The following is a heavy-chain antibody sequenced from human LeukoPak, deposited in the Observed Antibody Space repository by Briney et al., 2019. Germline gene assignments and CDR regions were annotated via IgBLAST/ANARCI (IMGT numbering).Heavy chain of an antibody. V-gene: IGHV3-30*02. J-gene: IGHJ3*02. Sequence: PGGSLRLSCAASGFTFSSYAMSWVRQAPGKGLEWVAFIRYDGSNKYYADSVKGRFTISRDNSKNTLYLQMNSLRAEDTAVYYCAKDGNRGDLDAFDIWGQGTMVTVSS. CDR1: GFTFSSYA. CDR2: IRYDGSNK. CDR3: AKDGNRGDLDAFDI. D-gene: IGHD3-10*01.